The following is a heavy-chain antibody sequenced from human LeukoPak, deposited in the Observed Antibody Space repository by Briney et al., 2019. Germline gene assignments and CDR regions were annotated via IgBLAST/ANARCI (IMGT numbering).Heavy chain of an antibody. CDR2: INHSGST. CDR1: GFTFSSYG. V-gene: IGHV4-34*01. CDR3: ARARGSSSGRYYYYYMDV. J-gene: IGHJ6*03. D-gene: IGHD6-6*01. Sequence: GSLRLSCATSGFTFSSYGMSWVRQPPGKGLEWMGEINHSGSTNYNPSLKSRVTISVDTSKNQFSLKLSSVTAADTAVYYCARARGSSSGRYYYYYMDVWGKGTTVTVSS.